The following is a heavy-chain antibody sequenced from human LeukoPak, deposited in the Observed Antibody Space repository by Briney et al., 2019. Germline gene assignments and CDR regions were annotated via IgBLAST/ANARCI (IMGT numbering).Heavy chain of an antibody. D-gene: IGHD6-13*01. Sequence: ASVKVSCKAPGYTFTNYGINWVRRAPGQGLEWMGWISAYNGNANYAQKPRGRVTMTTDTSTSTAYMELRSLRSDDTAVYYCARKGDSSSWFANAFDIWGQGTMVTVSS. J-gene: IGHJ3*02. CDR2: ISAYNGNA. CDR3: ARKGDSSSWFANAFDI. V-gene: IGHV1-18*04. CDR1: GYTFTNYG.